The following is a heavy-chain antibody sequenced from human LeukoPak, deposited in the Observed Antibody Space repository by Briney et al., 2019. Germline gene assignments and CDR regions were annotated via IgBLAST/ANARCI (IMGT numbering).Heavy chain of an antibody. D-gene: IGHD6-6*01. CDR3: ARGSIAARHADY. CDR2: IYTSGST. CDR1: GNSISSYY. V-gene: IGHV4-4*07. J-gene: IGHJ4*02. Sequence: PSETLSLTCTVSGNSISSYYWSWIRQPAGKGLEWIGRIYTSGSTNYNPSLKSRVTMSVGTSKNQFSLNLSSVTAADTAVYYCARGSIAARHADYWGQGTLVTVSS.